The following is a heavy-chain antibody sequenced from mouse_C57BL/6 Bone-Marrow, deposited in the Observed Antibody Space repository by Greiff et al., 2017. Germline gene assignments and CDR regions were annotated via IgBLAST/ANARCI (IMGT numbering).Heavy chain of an antibody. D-gene: IGHD1-1*01. CDR3: TTSVLLRWAWFAY. CDR2: IDPENGDT. J-gene: IGHJ3*01. V-gene: IGHV14-4*01. Sequence: VQLQQSGAELVRPGASVKLSCTASGFNIKDDYMHWVKQRPEQGLEWIGWIDPENGDTEYASKFQGKATITADTYSHTAYLQLSSLTSEDTAVYYCTTSVLLRWAWFAYWGQGTLVTVSA. CDR1: GFNIKDDY.